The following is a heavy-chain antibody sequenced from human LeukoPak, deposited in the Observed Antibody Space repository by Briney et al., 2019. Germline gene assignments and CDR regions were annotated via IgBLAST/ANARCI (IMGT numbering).Heavy chain of an antibody. Sequence: GGSLRLSCVASGFSLNNYWMSWFRQAPGKRLEWVGNIKTDGGEKYYVDSVRGRFTISRDNAKNSLYLQMNSLRAEDTAVYYCARDYVWGSPESDYWGQGTLVTVSS. CDR3: ARDYVWGSPESDY. D-gene: IGHD7-27*01. V-gene: IGHV3-7*01. J-gene: IGHJ4*02. CDR2: IKTDGGEK. CDR1: GFSLNNYW.